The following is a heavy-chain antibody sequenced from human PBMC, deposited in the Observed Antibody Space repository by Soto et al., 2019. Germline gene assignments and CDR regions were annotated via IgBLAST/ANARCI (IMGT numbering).Heavy chain of an antibody. Sequence: QVQLVESGGGLVKPGGSLRLSCAASGFTFSDYYMSWIRQAPGKGLEWVSYISSSGSTIYYADSVKGRFTISRDNAKNSLYLQMSSLRAEDTAVYYCARGVRMAAAGFLSPLGRAFDIWGQGTMVTVSS. CDR2: ISSSGSTI. CDR1: GFTFSDYY. CDR3: ARGVRMAAAGFLSPLGRAFDI. V-gene: IGHV3-11*01. J-gene: IGHJ3*02. D-gene: IGHD6-13*01.